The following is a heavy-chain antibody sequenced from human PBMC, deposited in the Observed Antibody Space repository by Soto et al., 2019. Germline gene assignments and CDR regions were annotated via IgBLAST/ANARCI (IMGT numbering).Heavy chain of an antibody. CDR1: GFTFSSYA. J-gene: IGHJ4*02. Sequence: GGSLRLSCAASGFTFSSYAMGWVRQGPGKGLEWVAVVSIGGSTHYADSVRGRFTISRDNSKNTLSLQMNSLTAEDTAVYFCAKRRGAGGHFAYWGQGALVTV. V-gene: IGHV3-23*01. CDR3: AKRRGAGGHFAY. D-gene: IGHD2-15*01. CDR2: VSIGGST.